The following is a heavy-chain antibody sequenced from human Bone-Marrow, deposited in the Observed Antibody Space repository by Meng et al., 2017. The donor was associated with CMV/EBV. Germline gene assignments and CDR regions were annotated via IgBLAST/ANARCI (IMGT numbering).Heavy chain of an antibody. Sequence: KDSCKGSGYSFTSYWIGWVRQMPGKGLEWMGIIYPGDSDTRYSPSFQGQVTISAHKSISTAYLQWSSLKASDTAMYYCARGSRGVAVAENYWGQGTLVTVDS. J-gene: IGHJ4*02. CDR2: IYPGDSDT. V-gene: IGHV5-51*01. CDR3: ARGSRGVAVAENY. CDR1: GYSFTSYW. D-gene: IGHD6-19*01.